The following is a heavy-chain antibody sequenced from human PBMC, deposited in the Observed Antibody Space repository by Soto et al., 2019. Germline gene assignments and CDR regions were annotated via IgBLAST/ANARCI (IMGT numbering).Heavy chain of an antibody. D-gene: IGHD6-19*01. CDR3: ARQGYSSGWSNYYYYGMDV. CDR1: GYSFTSYW. Sequence: EVQLVQSGAEVKKPGESLKISCKGSGYSFTSYWIGWVRQMPGKGLEWLGIIYPDDSDTRYSPSFHGQVTISADKCISTACLQWSSLKASDTAMYYCARQGYSSGWSNYYYYGMDVWGQGTTVTVSS. V-gene: IGHV5-51*01. J-gene: IGHJ6*02. CDR2: IYPDDSDT.